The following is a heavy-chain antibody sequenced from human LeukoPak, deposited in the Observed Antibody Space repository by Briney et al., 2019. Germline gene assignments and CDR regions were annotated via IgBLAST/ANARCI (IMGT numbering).Heavy chain of an antibody. Sequence: NPGESLRISCKGSGYSFTSYWIGWVRQMPGKGLEWMGIIYPGDSDTRYSPSFQGQVTISAVKSISTAYLQWSSLKASDTAMYYCARLPGGRGYPIYYMDVWGKGTTVTVSS. V-gene: IGHV5-51*01. J-gene: IGHJ6*03. D-gene: IGHD5-18*01. CDR3: ARLPGGRGYPIYYMDV. CDR1: GYSFTSYW. CDR2: IYPGDSDT.